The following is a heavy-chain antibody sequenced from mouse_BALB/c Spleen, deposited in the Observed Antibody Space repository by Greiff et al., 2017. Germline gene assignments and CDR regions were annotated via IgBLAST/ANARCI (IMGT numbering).Heavy chain of an antibody. V-gene: IGHV5-9*03. CDR3: ARGDGNYDYAMDY. D-gene: IGHD2-1*01. CDR1: GFTFSSYT. Sequence: EVQLVESGGGLVKPGGSLKLSCAASGFTFSSYTMSWVRQTPEKRLEWVATISSGGGNTYYPDSVKGRFTISRDNAKNNLYLQMSSLRSEDTALYYCARGDGNYDYAMDYWGQGTSVTVSS. J-gene: IGHJ4*01. CDR2: ISSGGGNT.